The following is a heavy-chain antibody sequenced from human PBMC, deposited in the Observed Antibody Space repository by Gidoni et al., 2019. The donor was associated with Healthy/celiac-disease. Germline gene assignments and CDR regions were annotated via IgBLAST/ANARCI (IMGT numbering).Heavy chain of an antibody. V-gene: IGHV3-30*04. CDR1: GFTFSSYA. J-gene: IGHJ4*02. Sequence: QVQLVESGGGVVQPGRSLRLSCAASGFTFSSYAMHWVRQAPGKGLEWVAVISYDGSNKYYADSVKGRFTISRDNSKNTLYLQMNSLRAEDTAVYYCARGHKTTVTTLDYWGQGTLVTVSS. D-gene: IGHD4-17*01. CDR3: ARGHKTTVTTLDY. CDR2: ISYDGSNK.